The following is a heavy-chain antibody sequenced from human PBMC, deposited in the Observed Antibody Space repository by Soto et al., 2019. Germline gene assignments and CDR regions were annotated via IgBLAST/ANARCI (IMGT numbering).Heavy chain of an antibody. D-gene: IGHD4-17*01. V-gene: IGHV3-43*01. CDR2: ISWDGGST. Sequence: GGSLRLSCAASGFTFDDYTMHWVRQAPGKGLEWVSLISWDGGSTYYADSVKGRFTISRDNSKNSLYLQMNSLRTEDTALYYCAKDRDDYGDYYFDYWGQGTLVTVSS. CDR1: GFTFDDYT. J-gene: IGHJ4*02. CDR3: AKDRDDYGDYYFDY.